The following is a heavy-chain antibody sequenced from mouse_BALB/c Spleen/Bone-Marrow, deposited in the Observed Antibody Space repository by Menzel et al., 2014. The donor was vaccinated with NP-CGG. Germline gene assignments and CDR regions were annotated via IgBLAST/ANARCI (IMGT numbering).Heavy chain of an antibody. CDR3: ARWGGYGNYDAMDY. Sequence: EVQLQESGPSLVKPSQTLSLTCSVTGDSITSGYWNWIRKFPGNKLEYMGYISYSGSTYYNPSLKSRISITRDTSKNQYYLQLNSVTTEDTATYYCARWGGYGNYDAMDYWGQGTSATVSS. V-gene: IGHV3-8*02. CDR2: ISYSGST. J-gene: IGHJ4*01. D-gene: IGHD2-10*02. CDR1: GDSITSGY.